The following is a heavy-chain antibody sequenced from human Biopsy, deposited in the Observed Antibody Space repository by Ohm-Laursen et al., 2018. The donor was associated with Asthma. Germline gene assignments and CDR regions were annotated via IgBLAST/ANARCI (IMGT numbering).Heavy chain of an antibody. CDR2: IYYRGST. CDR3: ARVSQGELYCGGDCYAGFDY. J-gene: IGHJ4*02. CDR1: GGSISTYY. Sequence: PGTLSLTCTVSGGSISTYYWCWIRQPPGKGLEGIGDIYYRGSTNYNPSLKRRVTISVDKFKNQFSLRLISVTAADTAVYYFARVSQGELYCGGDCYAGFDYWGQGTLVTVSS. D-gene: IGHD2-21*01. V-gene: IGHV4-59*07.